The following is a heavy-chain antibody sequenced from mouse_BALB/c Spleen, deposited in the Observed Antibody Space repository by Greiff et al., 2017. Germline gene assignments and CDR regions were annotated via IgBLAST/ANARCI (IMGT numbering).Heavy chain of an antibody. CDR1: GFTFSDYY. CDR3: ARGGGSIPYFDY. D-gene: IGHD1-1*01. CDR2: ISDGGSYT. V-gene: IGHV5-4*02. Sequence: EVQVVESGGGLVKPGGSLKLSCAASGFTFSDYYMYWVRQTPEKRLEWVATISDGGSYTYYPDSVKGRFTISRDNAKNNLYLQRSSLKSEDTAMYYCARGGGSIPYFDYWGQGTTLTVSS. J-gene: IGHJ2*01.